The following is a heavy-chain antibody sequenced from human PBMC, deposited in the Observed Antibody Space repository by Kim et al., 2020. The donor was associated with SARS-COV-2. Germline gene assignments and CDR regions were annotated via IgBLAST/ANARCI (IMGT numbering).Heavy chain of an antibody. D-gene: IGHD3-22*01. Sequence: ATPVKGRFTISRDDSQNTLYLQMNSLKTEDTAVYYCTTGPRYDSSGYFDNWGQGTLVTVSS. V-gene: IGHV3-15*01. J-gene: IGHJ4*02. CDR3: TTGPRYDSSGYFDN.